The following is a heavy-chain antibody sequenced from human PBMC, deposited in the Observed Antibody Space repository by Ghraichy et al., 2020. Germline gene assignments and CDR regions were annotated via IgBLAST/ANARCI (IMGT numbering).Heavy chain of an antibody. CDR2: INTDGSST. V-gene: IGHV3-74*01. CDR1: GFTFSSYW. Sequence: GGSLRLSCAASGFTFSSYWMHWVRQAPGKGLVWVSHINTDGSSTSYADSVKGRFTISRDNAKNTLYLQMNSLRAEDTAVYYCARVGPYSSSWYLIDYWGQGTVVTVSS. J-gene: IGHJ4*02. D-gene: IGHD6-13*01. CDR3: ARVGPYSSSWYLIDY.